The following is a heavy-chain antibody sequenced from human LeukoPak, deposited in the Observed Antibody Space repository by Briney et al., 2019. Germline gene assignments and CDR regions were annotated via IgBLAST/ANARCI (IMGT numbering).Heavy chain of an antibody. CDR2: IYYSGST. CDR3: ASGLLWFGELFAQFDY. Sequence: PSETLSLTCTVSGGSISSYYWGWIRQPPGKGLEWIGSIYYSGSTYYNPSLKSRVTISVDTSKNQFSLRLSSVTAADTAVYYCASGLLWFGELFAQFDYWGQGTLVTVSS. V-gene: IGHV4-39*01. CDR1: GGSISSYY. J-gene: IGHJ4*02. D-gene: IGHD3-10*01.